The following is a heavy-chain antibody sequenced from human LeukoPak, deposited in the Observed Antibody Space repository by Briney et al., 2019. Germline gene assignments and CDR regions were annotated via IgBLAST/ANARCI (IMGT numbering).Heavy chain of an antibody. CDR2: IYSGGST. CDR3: ARGGDSLHY. Sequence: GGSLRLSCAASGFTVSSNFMTWVRQAPGQGLEWVSVIYSGGSTYYADSVKDRLTISRDNSKNMLYLQMNSLRAEDTAVYYCARGGDSLHYWGQGTLVTVSS. V-gene: IGHV3-66*01. J-gene: IGHJ4*02. CDR1: GFTVSSNF. D-gene: IGHD3-10*01.